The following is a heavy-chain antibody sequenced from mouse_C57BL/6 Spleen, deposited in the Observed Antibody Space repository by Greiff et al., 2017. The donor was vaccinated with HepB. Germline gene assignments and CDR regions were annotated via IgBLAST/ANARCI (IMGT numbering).Heavy chain of an antibody. CDR3: ARSENYDEGAMDY. CDR2: IYPGSGST. CDR1: GYTFTSYW. Sequence: QVQLQQSGAELVKPGASVKMSCKASGYTFTSYWITWVKQRPGQGLEWIGDIYPGSGSTNYNEKFKSKATLTVDTSSSTAYMQLSSLTSEDSAVYYCARSENYDEGAMDYWGQGTSVTVSS. J-gene: IGHJ4*01. D-gene: IGHD2-4*01. V-gene: IGHV1-55*01.